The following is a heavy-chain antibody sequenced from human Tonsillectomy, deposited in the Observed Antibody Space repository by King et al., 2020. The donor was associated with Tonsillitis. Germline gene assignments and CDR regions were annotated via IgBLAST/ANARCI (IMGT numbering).Heavy chain of an antibody. CDR1: GFTFSNYA. Sequence: VQLVESGGDVMQPGRSLRLSCAASGFTFSNYAFHWVRQAPGKGLEWVAIISYNGTNKYYADSVKGRFTISSDNSKNTLYLQMNSLRAEDTAVYYCARTWGNALLWFGELLDYWGQGTLVTVSS. CDR3: ARTWGNALLWFGELLDY. V-gene: IGHV3-30-3*01. CDR2: ISYNGTNK. D-gene: IGHD3-10*01. J-gene: IGHJ4*02.